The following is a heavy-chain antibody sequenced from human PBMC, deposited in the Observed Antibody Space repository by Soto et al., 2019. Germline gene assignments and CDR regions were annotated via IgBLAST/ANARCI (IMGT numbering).Heavy chain of an antibody. Sequence: AASVKVSCKASGYTFTSFGITWVRQAPGQDLEWLGWISAYNGDTNYAPRLQGRVTMTTDTSTSTVYMELKSLKSDDTAVYYCARDQEYSTSGLYWFNLWGQGTLVTVSS. V-gene: IGHV1-18*04. CDR2: ISAYNGDT. CDR1: GYTFTSFG. CDR3: ARDQEYSTSGLYWFNL. D-gene: IGHD6-6*01. J-gene: IGHJ5*02.